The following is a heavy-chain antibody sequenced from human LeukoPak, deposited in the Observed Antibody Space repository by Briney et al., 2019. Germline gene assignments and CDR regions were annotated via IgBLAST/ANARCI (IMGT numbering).Heavy chain of an antibody. CDR2: ISYGGSNK. Sequence: PGRSLRLSCAASGFTFSSYAMHWVRQAPGKGLEWVAVISYGGSNKYYADSVKGRFTISRDNSKNTLYLQMNSLRAEDTAVYYCARDRVADFWSGYYWNWFDPWGQGTLVTVSS. CDR3: ARDRVADFWSGYYWNWFDP. D-gene: IGHD3-3*01. CDR1: GFTFSSYA. J-gene: IGHJ5*02. V-gene: IGHV3-30-3*01.